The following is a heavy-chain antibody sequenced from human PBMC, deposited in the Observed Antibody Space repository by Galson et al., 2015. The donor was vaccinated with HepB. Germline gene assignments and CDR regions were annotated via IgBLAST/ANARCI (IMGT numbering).Heavy chain of an antibody. CDR1: GFTFSSYS. D-gene: IGHD3-3*01. V-gene: IGHV3-21*01. J-gene: IGHJ3*02. CDR3: ATPRYYDFWSGYPEDDAFDI. CDR2: ISSSSSYI. Sequence: SLRLSCAASGFTFSSYSMNWVRQAPGKGLEWVSSISSSSSYIYYADSVKGRFTISRDNAKNSLYLQMNSLRAEDTAVYYCATPRYYDFWSGYPEDDAFDIWGQGTMVTVSS.